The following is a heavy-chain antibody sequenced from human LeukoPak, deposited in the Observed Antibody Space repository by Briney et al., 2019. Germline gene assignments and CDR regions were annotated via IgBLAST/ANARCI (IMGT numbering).Heavy chain of an antibody. CDR2: IKSKTDGGTT. CDR3: TTRYCSGGRCDY. D-gene: IGHD2-15*01. V-gene: IGHV3-15*01. Sequence: EAGGSLRLSCAASGFTFSNAWMNWVRQAPGKGLEWVGRIKSKTDGGTTDYAAPVKGRFPISRDDSKTTLYLQMNSLKTEDTAVYYCTTRYCSGGRCDYWGQGTLVTVSS. J-gene: IGHJ4*02. CDR1: GFTFSNAW.